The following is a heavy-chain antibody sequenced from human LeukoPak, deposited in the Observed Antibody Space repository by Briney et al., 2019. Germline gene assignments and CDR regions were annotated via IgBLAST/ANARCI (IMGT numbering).Heavy chain of an antibody. Sequence: GASVKVSCKASGYTFTYYYMHWVRQAPGQGLEWMGWISAYNGNTNYAQKLQGRVTMTTDTSTNTAYMELRSLTSDDTAVYYCSRSTSIAIFTDQWGQGTLVTVSS. CDR3: SRSTSIAIFTDQ. D-gene: IGHD3-3*02. CDR2: ISAYNGNT. J-gene: IGHJ4*02. CDR1: GYTFTYYY. V-gene: IGHV1-18*04.